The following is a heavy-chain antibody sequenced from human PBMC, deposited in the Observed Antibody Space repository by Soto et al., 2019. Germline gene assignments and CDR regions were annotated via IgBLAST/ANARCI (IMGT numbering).Heavy chain of an antibody. D-gene: IGHD5-18*01. CDR1: GGSINSGGYC. CDR2: ISYGGST. Sequence: QVQLQESGPGLVKPSQTLSLTCTVSGGSINSGGYCWSWIRQHPGKGLDWIGCISYGGSTSYNPSLKSRVTISVDTSKNQFSLKLTSVTAEDTAVYYCSRGILVWGQGALITVSS. J-gene: IGHJ4*02. V-gene: IGHV4-31*03. CDR3: SRGILV.